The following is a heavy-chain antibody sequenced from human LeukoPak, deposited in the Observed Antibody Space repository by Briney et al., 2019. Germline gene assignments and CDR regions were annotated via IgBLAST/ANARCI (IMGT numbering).Heavy chain of an antibody. V-gene: IGHV3-23*01. CDR3: AKDPPYPYCSSTSCPGDY. CDR2: ISGSGGST. J-gene: IGHJ4*02. Sequence: GGSLRLSCAASGFTFSSYAMSWVRQAPGKGLEWVSAISGSGGSTYYADSVKGRFTISRDNSKNTLYLQMNSLRAEDTAVYYCAKDPPYPYCSSTSCPGDYWGQGTLVTVSS. CDR1: GFTFSSYA. D-gene: IGHD2-2*01.